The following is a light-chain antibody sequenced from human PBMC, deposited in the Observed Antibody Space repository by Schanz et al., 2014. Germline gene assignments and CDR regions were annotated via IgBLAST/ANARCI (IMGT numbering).Light chain of an antibody. V-gene: IGLV2-14*03. CDR1: SSDVGVYNY. J-gene: IGLJ2*01. CDR2: DVG. Sequence: QSALTQPASVSGSPGQSITISCTGTSSDVGVYNYVSWYRQHPGKAPKLIIYDVGDRPSGVSNRFSGSKSGNTASLTISGLQAEDEADYSCCSYAGSNNLVFGGGTKLTVL. CDR3: CSYAGSNNLV.